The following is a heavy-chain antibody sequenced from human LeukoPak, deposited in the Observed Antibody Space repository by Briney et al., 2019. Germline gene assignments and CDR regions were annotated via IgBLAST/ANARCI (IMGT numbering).Heavy chain of an antibody. J-gene: IGHJ4*02. CDR1: GFTFSDYY. V-gene: IGHV3-11*01. CDR2: ISSSGSTI. Sequence: GGSLRLSCAASGFTFSDYYMSWIRQAPGKGLEWVSYISSSGSTIYYADSVKGRLTISRDNAKNSLYLQMNSLRAEDTAVYYCARDQYSSSWYPLSGDWGQGTLVTVSS. D-gene: IGHD6-13*01. CDR3: ARDQYSSSWYPLSGD.